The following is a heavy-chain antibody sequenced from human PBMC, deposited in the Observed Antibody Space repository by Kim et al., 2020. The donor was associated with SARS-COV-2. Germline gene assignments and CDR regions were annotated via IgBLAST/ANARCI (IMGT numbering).Heavy chain of an antibody. V-gene: IGHV1-69*01. J-gene: IGHJ4*02. D-gene: IGHD3-22*01. CDR3: ARGNDSSGYAPVGYFDY. Sequence: QGRVTITADESTSTAYMELSSLRSEDTAVYYCARGNDSSGYAPVGYFDYWGQGTLVTVSS.